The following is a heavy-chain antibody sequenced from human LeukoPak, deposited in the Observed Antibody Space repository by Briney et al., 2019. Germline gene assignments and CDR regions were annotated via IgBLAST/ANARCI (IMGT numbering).Heavy chain of an antibody. V-gene: IGHV1-2*02. J-gene: IGHJ6*03. CDR2: INPNSGGT. CDR1: GYTFTDYN. D-gene: IGHD2-2*01. CDR3: ARSTEYYYYMDV. Sequence: ASVKVSCKASGYTFTDYNVYWVRQAPGQGLEWMGWINPNSGGTNYAQKFQGRVTMTRDTSISTAYMELSRLRSDDTAVYYCARSTEYYYYMDVWGKGTTVTVSS.